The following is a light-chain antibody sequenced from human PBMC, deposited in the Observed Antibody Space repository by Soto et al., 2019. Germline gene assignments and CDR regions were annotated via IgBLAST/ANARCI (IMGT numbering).Light chain of an antibody. CDR1: NIGSKS. CDR2: DDS. Sequence: SYELTQPPSVSVAPGQTVRVTCGGKNIGSKSVHWYQQKPGQAPVLDVYDDSDRPSGIPERFSGSNSGNTATLTISRVEAGDEDDYNCQVWDRSSDHYVFGTGTKVTV. V-gene: IGLV3-21*02. CDR3: QVWDRSSDHYV. J-gene: IGLJ1*01.